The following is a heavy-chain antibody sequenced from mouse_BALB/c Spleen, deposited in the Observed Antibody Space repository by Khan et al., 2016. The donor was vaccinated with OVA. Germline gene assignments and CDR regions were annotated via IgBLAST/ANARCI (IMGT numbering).Heavy chain of an antibody. CDR3: ARIHYGSSLDY. CDR2: INFYNDGT. Sequence: DQLQQSGPELVKPGASVKMSCKASGYTFTSYVMHWVKQKPGQGLEWIGYINFYNDGTKYNEKFKGKATLTSDKASSTAYMELSSLTSEDSAVYYCARIHYGSSLDYWGQGTTLTVSS. J-gene: IGHJ2*01. D-gene: IGHD1-1*01. CDR1: GYTFTSYV. V-gene: IGHV1S136*01.